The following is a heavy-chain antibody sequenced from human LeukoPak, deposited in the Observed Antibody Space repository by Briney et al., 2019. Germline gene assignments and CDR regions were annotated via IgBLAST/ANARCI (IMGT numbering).Heavy chain of an antibody. CDR2: ISGSGGST. J-gene: IGHJ4*02. D-gene: IGHD3-22*01. V-gene: IGHV3-23*01. CDR1: GFTVSNNY. Sequence: GGSLRLSCGASGFTVSNNYITWIRQAPGKGLEWVSAISGSGGSTYYADSVKGRFTISRDNSKNTLYLQMNSLRAEDTAVYYCAKDRAYYYDSSGYYFDYWGQGTLVTVSS. CDR3: AKDRAYYYDSSGYYFDY.